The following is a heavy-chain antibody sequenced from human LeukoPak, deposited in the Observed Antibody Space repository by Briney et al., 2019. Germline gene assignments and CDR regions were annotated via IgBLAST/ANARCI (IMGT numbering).Heavy chain of an antibody. CDR2: IYYSGST. D-gene: IGHD2/OR15-2a*01. J-gene: IGHJ4*02. CDR1: GGSISSSSYY. CDR3: ARHYCNTTTCARVGVTDH. Sequence: PSETLSLTCTVSGGSISSSSYYWGWIRQPPGKGLEWIATIYYSGSTYYNPSLKSRVTISVDTSKNQFSLRLSSVTAADTAVYYCARHYCNTTTCARVGVTDHWGQGTLVTVSS. V-gene: IGHV4-39*01.